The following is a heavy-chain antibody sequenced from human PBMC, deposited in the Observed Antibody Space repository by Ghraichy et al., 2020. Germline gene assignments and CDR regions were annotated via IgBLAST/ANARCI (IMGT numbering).Heavy chain of an antibody. Sequence: LSLTCTVSGGSISSYYWSWIRQPPGKGLEWIGYIYYSGSTNYNPSLKSRVTISLDTSEIQFSLRLTSVTAADTAVYYCARGYGTSMVPYYYGLDVWGQGTTVTVSS. CDR2: IYYSGST. CDR1: GGSISSYY. J-gene: IGHJ6*02. V-gene: IGHV4-59*01. D-gene: IGHD3-10*01. CDR3: ARGYGTSMVPYYYGLDV.